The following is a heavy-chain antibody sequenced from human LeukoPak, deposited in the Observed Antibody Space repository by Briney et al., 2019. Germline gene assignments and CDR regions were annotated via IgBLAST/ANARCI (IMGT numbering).Heavy chain of an antibody. J-gene: IGHJ3*02. CDR3: AKSTEAAAADAFDI. CDR2: LYSGGNT. Sequence: PGGSLRLSCAVSGFTVSSNYMSWVRQAPGKGLEWVSVLYSGGNTYYADSVKGRFTISRDNSKNTLYLQMNSLRAEDTAVYYCAKSTEAAAADAFDIWGQGTMVTVSS. V-gene: IGHV3-53*05. CDR1: GFTVSSNY. D-gene: IGHD6-13*01.